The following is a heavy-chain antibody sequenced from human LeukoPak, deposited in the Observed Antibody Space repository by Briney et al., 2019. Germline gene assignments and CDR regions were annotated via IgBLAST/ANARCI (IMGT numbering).Heavy chain of an antibody. J-gene: IGHJ4*02. Sequence: GGSLRLSCTASGFTFSSYAMSWVRQAPGKGLEWVSNISVSGTYTYYSNSVNGRFTISRDNSKNTLYLQMHSLTAEDTAVYYCAKGYCSDTNCQTRLGLDYWGQGTLVTVSS. CDR3: AKGYCSDTNCQTRLGLDY. CDR1: GFTFSSYA. V-gene: IGHV3-23*01. D-gene: IGHD2-15*01. CDR2: ISVSGTYT.